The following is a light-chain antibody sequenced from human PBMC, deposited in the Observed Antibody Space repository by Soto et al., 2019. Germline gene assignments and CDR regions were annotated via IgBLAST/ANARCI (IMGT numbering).Light chain of an antibody. V-gene: IGKV3-15*01. J-gene: IGKJ5*01. CDR1: QSVSSN. CDR2: GAS. Sequence: EIVMTQSPATLSVSPGERATLSCRASQSVSSNLAWYQQKPGQAPRLLIYGASTRATGIPARFSGSGSGTEFTLTLSSLHSEDFAVYYCQQYNNWPPAFGQGTRLEIK. CDR3: QQYNNWPPA.